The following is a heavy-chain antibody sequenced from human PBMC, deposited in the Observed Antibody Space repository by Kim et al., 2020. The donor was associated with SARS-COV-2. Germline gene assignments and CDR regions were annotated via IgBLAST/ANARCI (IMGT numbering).Heavy chain of an antibody. J-gene: IGHJ6*02. Sequence: SETLSLTCTVSGGSISFYYWSWIRQPPGKGLEWIGYIYYTGSTNYNPSLKRRVTMSVDTSKNQLSLKLSSVTAADTAVYYCARDVTSYSFYGMDVWGQGTPVTVS. V-gene: IGHV4-59*01. CDR2: IYYTGST. D-gene: IGHD5-18*01. CDR3: ARDVTSYSFYGMDV. CDR1: GGSISFYY.